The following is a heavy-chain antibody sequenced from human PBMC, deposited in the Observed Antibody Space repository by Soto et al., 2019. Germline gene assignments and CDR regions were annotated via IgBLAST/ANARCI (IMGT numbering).Heavy chain of an antibody. Sequence: QRLEWMGWINAGNGNTNYAQKLQCRVTMTTDTSTSTAYMELRSLRSDDTAVYYCARGIAVAGTDYFSDYCGHGTLVTVSS. J-gene: IGHJ4*01. D-gene: IGHD6-19*01. CDR2: INAGNGNT. V-gene: IGHV1-18*01. CDR3: ARGIAVAGTDYFSDY.